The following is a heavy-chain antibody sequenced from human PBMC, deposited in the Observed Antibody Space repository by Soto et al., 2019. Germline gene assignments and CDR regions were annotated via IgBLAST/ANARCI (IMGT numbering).Heavy chain of an antibody. D-gene: IGHD1-1*01. CDR1: GGSFSDYY. Sequence: SETLSLTCAVSGGSFSDYYWSWIRQPPGKGLEWIGEINHSGSSFYNPSLKSRVTVSVDTSKNQFSLMLSSVTAADTAVYYCARGPTFYPFWGQGTLVTVSS. CDR2: INHSGSS. V-gene: IGHV4-34*01. CDR3: ARGPTFYPF. J-gene: IGHJ4*02.